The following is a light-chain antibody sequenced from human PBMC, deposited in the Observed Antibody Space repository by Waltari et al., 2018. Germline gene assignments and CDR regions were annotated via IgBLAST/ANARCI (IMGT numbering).Light chain of an antibody. CDR3: QQSHTVPHT. CDR1: RSISTN. V-gene: IGKV1-39*01. CDR2: GDL. J-gene: IGKJ2*01. Sequence: DIQMTQSPSSVSASVGDTVTITCRASRSISTNVNWYQQKPGKAPKLLIYGDLKLQYDVPSRLSGSGSGTDFTLTITGLQPEDFATYHCQQSHTVPHTFGQGTKVDI.